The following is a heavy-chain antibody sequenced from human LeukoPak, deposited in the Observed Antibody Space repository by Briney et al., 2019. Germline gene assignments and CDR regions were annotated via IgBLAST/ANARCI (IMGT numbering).Heavy chain of an antibody. Sequence: ASVNVSCKASGYTFTSYGISWVRQAPGQGLEWMGWINAYNGNTNYAQKLQGRVTMTTDTSTSTVYMGLRSLRSDDTAVYYCARAHYDFWSGSHSRFHPWGQGTLVTVSS. D-gene: IGHD3-3*01. V-gene: IGHV1-18*01. CDR3: ARAHYDFWSGSHSRFHP. CDR1: GYTFTSYG. CDR2: INAYNGNT. J-gene: IGHJ5*02.